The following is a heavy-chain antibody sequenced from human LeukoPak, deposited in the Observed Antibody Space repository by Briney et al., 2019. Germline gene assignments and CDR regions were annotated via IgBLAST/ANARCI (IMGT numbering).Heavy chain of an antibody. CDR1: GFTVSSNY. D-gene: IGHD6-13*01. CDR2: ISSSSSYT. Sequence: PGGSLRLSCAASGFTVSSNYMSWIRQAPGKGLEWVSYISSSSSYTNYADSVKGRFTISRDNAKNSLYLQMNSLRAEDTAVYYCARVSTWGIAAAGTNWFDPWGQGTLVTVSS. CDR3: ARVSTWGIAAAGTNWFDP. V-gene: IGHV3-11*06. J-gene: IGHJ5*02.